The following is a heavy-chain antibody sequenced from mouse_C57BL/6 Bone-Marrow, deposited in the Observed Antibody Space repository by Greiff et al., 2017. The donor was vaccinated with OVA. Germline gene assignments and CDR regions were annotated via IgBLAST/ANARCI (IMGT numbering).Heavy chain of an antibody. V-gene: IGHV1-64*01. CDR2: IHPNSGST. CDR3: ARTYYSIIY. J-gene: IGHJ2*01. Sequence: QVQLKQPGAELVKPGASVKLSCKASGYTFTSYWMHWVKQRPGQGLEWIGMIHPNSGSTHYTEKFKSKATLTVDKSSSTAYMQRSSLKSEDSAVYYCARTYYSIIYWGQGTTLTVSS. CDR1: GYTFTSYW. D-gene: IGHD2-5*01.